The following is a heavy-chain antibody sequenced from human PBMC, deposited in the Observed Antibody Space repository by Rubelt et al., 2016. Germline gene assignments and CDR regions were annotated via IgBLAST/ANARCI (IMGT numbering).Heavy chain of an antibody. Sequence: QVQLVQSGAEVKKPGASVKVSCKASGYTFTSYYMHWVRQAPGHGLEWMGIINPSGGSTTYAQKFQGRVTMTRETSTSTVYMDLSSLRWEDTAVYYCARVGFYYDSGSYVDWGQGTLVTVSS. CDR2: INPSGGST. V-gene: IGHV1-46*01. CDR3: ARVGFYYDSGSYVD. D-gene: IGHD3-10*01. J-gene: IGHJ4*02. CDR1: GYTFTSYY.